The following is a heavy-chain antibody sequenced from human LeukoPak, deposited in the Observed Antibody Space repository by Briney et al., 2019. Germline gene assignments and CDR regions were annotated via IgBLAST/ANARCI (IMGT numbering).Heavy chain of an antibody. V-gene: IGHV3-21*01. CDR3: ARDQFIHAFDI. CDR1: GFTFSSYW. D-gene: IGHD5-24*01. CDR2: IYSTTTYI. J-gene: IGHJ3*02. Sequence: PGGSLRLSCVASGFTFSSYWMHWVRQAPGKGLEWVSSIYSTTTYIYYADSVKGRFTISRDNAKNSLYLQMNSLRAEDTAVYYCARDQFIHAFDIWGQGTMVTVSS.